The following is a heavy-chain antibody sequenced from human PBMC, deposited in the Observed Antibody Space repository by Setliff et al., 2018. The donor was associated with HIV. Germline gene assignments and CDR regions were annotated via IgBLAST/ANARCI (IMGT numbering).Heavy chain of an antibody. CDR1: GYIFTSYG. V-gene: IGHV1-18*01. CDR3: ARLGSGWSDSYYYAMDI. Sequence: GASVKVSCKASGYIFTSYGISWVRQAPGHGLEWMGWISPNFGHTKYAQKFLDRVTMTIDTATSRAYMELRSLRSDDTAVYFCARLGSGWSDSYYYAMDIWGQGTTVTVSS. CDR2: ISPNFGHT. D-gene: IGHD6-19*01. J-gene: IGHJ6*02.